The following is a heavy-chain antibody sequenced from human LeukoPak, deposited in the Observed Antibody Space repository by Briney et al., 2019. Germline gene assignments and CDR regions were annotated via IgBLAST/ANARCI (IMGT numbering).Heavy chain of an antibody. CDR2: ICTSWNT. D-gene: IGHD3-3*01. J-gene: IGHJ6*03. CDR1: GGSISSDSYY. V-gene: IGHV4-61*02. CDR3: ARDSEDDIWSGYHYMDV. Sequence: SETLSLTCTVSGGSISSDSYYWIWLRQPAGKGLEGIGRICTSWNTNYNPSLKGRVTIPVDTSKNQFSLKLSSVTGADTAVYYCARDSEDDIWSGYHYMDVWGKATTVTVS.